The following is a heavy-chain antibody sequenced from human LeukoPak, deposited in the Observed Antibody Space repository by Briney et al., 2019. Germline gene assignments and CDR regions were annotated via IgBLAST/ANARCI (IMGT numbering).Heavy chain of an antibody. CDR2: INQGGSDK. D-gene: IGHD1-14*01. J-gene: IGHJ4*02. CDR3: TRDRSRAEDD. V-gene: IGHV3-7*01. Sequence: GGSLILSCAASGFTFSGHWMSWVRPAPGKGLGWVANINQGGSDKYYVDSVKGRFTISRDNANNLLYLQMNSLRGEDTAVYYCTRDRSRAEDDWGQGTLVTVSS. CDR1: GFTFSGHW.